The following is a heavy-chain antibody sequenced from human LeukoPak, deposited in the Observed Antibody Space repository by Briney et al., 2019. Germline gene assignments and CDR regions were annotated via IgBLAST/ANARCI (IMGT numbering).Heavy chain of an antibody. CDR1: GYSFTGYY. CDR2: INPNNGGT. CDR3: ARGYCSAGDCYEFDH. J-gene: IGHJ4*02. Sequence: ASVKVSCKASGYSFTGYYMHRVRQAPGQGLEWMGWINPNNGGTNYPQNFRGRVTMTRDTSISTAYMELSRLRSDDTAVYYCARGYCSAGDCYEFDHWGQGTLVTVSS. V-gene: IGHV1-2*02. D-gene: IGHD2-15*01.